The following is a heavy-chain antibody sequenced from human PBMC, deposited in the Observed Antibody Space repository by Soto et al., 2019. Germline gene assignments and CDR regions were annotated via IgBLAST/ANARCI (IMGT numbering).Heavy chain of an antibody. CDR3: ARHVLLWFGELLYYFDY. Sequence: SETLSLTCTVSGGSISSSSYYWGWIRQPPGKGLEWIGSIYYSGSTYYNPSLKSRVTISVDTSKNQFSLKLSSVTAADTAVYYCARHVLLWFGELLYYFDYWGQGTLVTAPQ. CDR1: GGSISSSSYY. V-gene: IGHV4-39*01. D-gene: IGHD3-10*01. CDR2: IYYSGST. J-gene: IGHJ4*02.